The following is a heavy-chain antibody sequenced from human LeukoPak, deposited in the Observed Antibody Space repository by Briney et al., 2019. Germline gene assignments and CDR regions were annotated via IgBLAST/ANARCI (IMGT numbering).Heavy chain of an antibody. CDR2: ISGSGGST. D-gene: IGHD3-3*01. CDR3: AQGTAFWSRYFGY. CDR1: GFTFRNYA. J-gene: IGHJ4*02. V-gene: IGHV3-23*01. Sequence: PGGSLRLSCAASGFTFRNYAMSWVRQAPGKGLEWVSAISGSGGSTYYADSVKGRFTISRDNSKNTLYLQVNSLRAEDTAVYYCAQGTAFWSRYFGYWGKGNLVSVSS.